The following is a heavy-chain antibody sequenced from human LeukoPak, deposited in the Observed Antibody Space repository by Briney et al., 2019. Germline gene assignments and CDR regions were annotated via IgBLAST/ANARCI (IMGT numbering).Heavy chain of an antibody. CDR1: GYTFTSYD. D-gene: IGHD3-3*01. Sequence: GASVKVSCKASGYTFTSYDINWVRQATGQGLEWMGWMNPNSGNTGYVQKFQGGVTMTRNTSISTAYMELSSLRSEDTAVYYCARGPNYYDFWSGYWKYYYYYGMDVWGQGTTVTVSS. J-gene: IGHJ6*02. CDR2: MNPNSGNT. V-gene: IGHV1-8*01. CDR3: ARGPNYYDFWSGYWKYYYYYGMDV.